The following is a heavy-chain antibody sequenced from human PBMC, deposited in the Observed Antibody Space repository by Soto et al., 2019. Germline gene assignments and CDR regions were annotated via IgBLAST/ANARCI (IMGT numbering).Heavy chain of an antibody. V-gene: IGHV1-2*04. Sequence: GASVKVSCKASGYTFTGYYMHWVLQAPGQGLEWMGWINPNSGGTNYAQKFQGWVTMTRDTSISTAYMELSRLRSDDTAVYYCARGIRGYCSSTSCYRLDWFDPWGQGTLVTVSS. J-gene: IGHJ5*02. CDR1: GYTFTGYY. CDR2: INPNSGGT. CDR3: ARGIRGYCSSTSCYRLDWFDP. D-gene: IGHD2-2*01.